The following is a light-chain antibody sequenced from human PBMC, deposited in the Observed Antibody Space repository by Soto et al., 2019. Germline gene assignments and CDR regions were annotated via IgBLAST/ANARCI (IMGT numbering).Light chain of an antibody. Sequence: EVVLAQSPGTLSLSPGERATLSCRASQSVSSSYLAWYQQKPGQAPRLLIYGASSRATGIPDRFSGSGSGTDFTLTITTLEPEDFAVYYCLQYGSSPITFGQGTRLDIK. V-gene: IGKV3-20*01. CDR3: LQYGSSPIT. J-gene: IGKJ5*01. CDR1: QSVSSSY. CDR2: GAS.